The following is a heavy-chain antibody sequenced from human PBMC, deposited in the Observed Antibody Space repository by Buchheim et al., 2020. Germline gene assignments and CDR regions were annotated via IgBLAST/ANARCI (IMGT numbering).Heavy chain of an antibody. CDR3: ARAYYGSGGYWGYYYYGMDV. D-gene: IGHD3-10*01. CDR2: ISSSGSTI. CDR1: GFTFSSYE. J-gene: IGHJ6*02. Sequence: EVQLVESGGGLVQPGGSLRLSCAASGFTFSSYEMNWVRQAPGKGLEWVSYISSSGSTIYYADSVKGRFNISRDNAKNSLYLQMNSLRAEDTAVYYFARAYYGSGGYWGYYYYGMDVWGQGAT. V-gene: IGHV3-48*03.